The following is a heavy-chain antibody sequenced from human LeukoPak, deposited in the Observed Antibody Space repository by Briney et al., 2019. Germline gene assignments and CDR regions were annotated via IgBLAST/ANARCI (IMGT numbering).Heavy chain of an antibody. Sequence: GGSLRLSCVASGCTFSTYEMNWVGQAPGKGLDLVSYISSSGTTMYSADSVKGRFTMSRDNAKNSLYLQMNSLRADDTAVYYCARDGAYYDILTGYLDIWGQGTRVTVSS. CDR1: GCTFSTYE. J-gene: IGHJ3*02. CDR2: ISSSGTTM. V-gene: IGHV3-48*03. CDR3: ARDGAYYDILTGYLDI. D-gene: IGHD3-9*01.